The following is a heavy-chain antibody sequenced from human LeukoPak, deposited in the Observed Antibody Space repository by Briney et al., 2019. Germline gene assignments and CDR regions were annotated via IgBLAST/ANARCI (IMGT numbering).Heavy chain of an antibody. Sequence: GGSLRLSCAASGFTFSSYAMHWVRQAPGKGLEWVAVISYDGSNKYYADSVKGRFTISRDNSKNTLYLQMNSLRAEDTAVYYCARSLAGSGSYYMVPDYWGQGTLVTVPS. CDR1: GFTFSSYA. V-gene: IGHV3-30*04. CDR2: ISYDGSNK. J-gene: IGHJ4*02. D-gene: IGHD3-10*01. CDR3: ARSLAGSGSYYMVPDY.